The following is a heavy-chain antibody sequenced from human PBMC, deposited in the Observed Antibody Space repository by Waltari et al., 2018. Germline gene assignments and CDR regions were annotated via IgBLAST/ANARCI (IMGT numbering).Heavy chain of an antibody. CDR3: VRGGGKMSDY. CDR1: GFTFSTYW. V-gene: IGHV3-7*01. J-gene: IGHJ4*02. CDR2: IKPEGSAQ. Sequence: VQVVESGGGLVQPGGSLRLACAASGFTFSTYWMSWVRQGPGKGLAWVANIKPEGSAQYDGASWKGRFTSSRDKAKNVLYRQMSSLRAEDTAVYYCVRGGGKMSDYWGQGTLVTVSS. D-gene: IGHD1-26*01.